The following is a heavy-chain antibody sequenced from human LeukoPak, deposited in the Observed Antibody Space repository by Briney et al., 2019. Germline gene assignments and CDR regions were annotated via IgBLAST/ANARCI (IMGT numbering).Heavy chain of an antibody. CDR2: INHSGYT. V-gene: IGHV4-34*01. CDR3: ARGFGNVRGVT. Sequence: SETLSLTCAVYNGSLGGDYWSWIRQPPGKGLEWIGEINHSGYTTPPPPPPRRVTISVDTSKNQFSLKLSSVTAADSAVYYCARGFGNVRGVTWGHGTLVTVSS. J-gene: IGHJ5*01. CDR1: NGSLGGDY. D-gene: IGHD3-10*01.